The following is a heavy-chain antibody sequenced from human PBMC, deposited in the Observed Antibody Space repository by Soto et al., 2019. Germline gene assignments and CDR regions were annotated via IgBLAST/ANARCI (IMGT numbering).Heavy chain of an antibody. V-gene: IGHV5-51*01. CDR2: IYPGDSDT. CDR3: ARQPDYGDLRGGYYYYGMDV. J-gene: IGHJ6*01. D-gene: IGHD4-17*01. CDR1: GYSFTSYW. Sequence: GESLKISCKGSGYSFTSYWIGWVRQMPGKGLEWMGIIYPGDSDTRYSPSFQGQVTISADKSISTAYLQWSSLKASDTAMYYCARQPDYGDLRGGYYYYGMDVWGQGTTVTVSS.